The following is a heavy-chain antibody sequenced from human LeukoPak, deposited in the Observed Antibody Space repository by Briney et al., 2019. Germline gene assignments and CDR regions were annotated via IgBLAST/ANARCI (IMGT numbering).Heavy chain of an antibody. D-gene: IGHD2-2*01. V-gene: IGHV4-34*01. J-gene: IGHJ6*02. Sequence: XXGYYWSWIRQPPGXGLEWIGEINHSGSTNYNPSLKSRVTISVDTSKNQFSLKLSSVTAADTAVYYCARGWGYCSSTSCYGWGDYYYGMDVWGQGTTVTVSS. CDR2: INHSGST. CDR3: ARGWGYCSSTSCYGWGDYYYGMDV. CDR1: XXGYY.